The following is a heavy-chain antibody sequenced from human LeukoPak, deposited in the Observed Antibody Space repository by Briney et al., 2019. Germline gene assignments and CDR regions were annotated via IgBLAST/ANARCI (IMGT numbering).Heavy chain of an antibody. J-gene: IGHJ4*02. CDR1: GFTFNRYW. CDR2: IKQDGSEK. CDR3: ARDSEQGDLWSGYSH. V-gene: IGHV3-7*01. D-gene: IGHD3-3*01. Sequence: GGSLRLSCAASGFTFNRYWMSWVRQAPGKGLEWVANIKQDGSEKYYVDSVKGRFTISRDNAKNSLYLQMNSLRAEDTAVYYCARDSEQGDLWSGYSHWGQGTLVTVSS.